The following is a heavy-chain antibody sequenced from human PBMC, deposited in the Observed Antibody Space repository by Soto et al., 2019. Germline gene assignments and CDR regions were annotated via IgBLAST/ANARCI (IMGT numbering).Heavy chain of an antibody. CDR2: VNPIVGMS. J-gene: IGHJ4*02. CDR1: AGTFNSYT. Sequence: QVQLVQSGAEVRKPGSSVKVSCTASAGTFNSYTINWVRQTPGQGLEWVGRVNPIVGMSNSALKFQGRVTISADKSTYRAYMDLTSLKSEDTAVYYCATSYGSGSTHFDNWGQGTLVTVSS. CDR3: ATSYGSGSTHFDN. V-gene: IGHV1-69*02. D-gene: IGHD3-10*01.